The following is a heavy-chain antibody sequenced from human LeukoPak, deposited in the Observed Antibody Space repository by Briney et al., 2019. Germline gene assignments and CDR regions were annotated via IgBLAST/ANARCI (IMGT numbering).Heavy chain of an antibody. V-gene: IGHV3-30*01. CDR1: GFTFSSYA. D-gene: IGHD5-18*01. J-gene: IGHJ4*02. CDR2: ISYDGSNK. CDR3: TRDRAVDTAMATFDY. Sequence: GGSLRLSCAASGFTFSSYAMHWVRQAPGKGLEWVAVISYDGSNKYYADSVKGRFTISRDNSKNTLYLQMNSLRAEDTAVYYCTRDRAVDTAMATFDYWGQGTLVTVSS.